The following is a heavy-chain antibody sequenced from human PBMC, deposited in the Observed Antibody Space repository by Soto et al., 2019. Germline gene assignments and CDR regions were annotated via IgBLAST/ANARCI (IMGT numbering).Heavy chain of an antibody. CDR2: INHSGST. J-gene: IGHJ4*02. D-gene: IGHD6-13*01. Sequence: PSETLSLTCAVYGGSFSGYYWSWIRQPPGKGLEWIGEINHSGSTNYNPSLKSRVTISVDTSKNQFSLKLSSVTAADTAVYYCARGGIYIAAATIFDYWGQGTLVTVSS. CDR3: ARGGIYIAAATIFDY. V-gene: IGHV4-34*01. CDR1: GGSFSGYY.